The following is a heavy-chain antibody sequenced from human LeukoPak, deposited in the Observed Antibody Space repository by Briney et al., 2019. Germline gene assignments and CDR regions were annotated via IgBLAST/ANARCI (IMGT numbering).Heavy chain of an antibody. J-gene: IGHJ4*02. V-gene: IGHV4-39*01. CDR1: GGSISSSGYY. D-gene: IGHD3-22*01. CDR2: ISSGGST. Sequence: SETLSLTCTVSGGSISSSGYYWGWIRQPPGKGLEWIGSISSGGSTHYIPSLKSRVTISVDTSKNQFSLKLSSVTAADTAVYYCARRSYDGCGYYYLHYWGQGTLVTVSS. CDR3: ARRSYDGCGYYYLHY.